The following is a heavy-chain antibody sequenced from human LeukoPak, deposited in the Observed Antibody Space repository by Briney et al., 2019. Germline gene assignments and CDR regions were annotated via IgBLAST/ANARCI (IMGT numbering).Heavy chain of an antibody. Sequence: GGSLRLSCAASGFTFSSYAMHWVRQAPGKGLEWVAVILYDGYNKYYVESVKGRFTISRDNSKNTLYLQMNNLRAEDTAVYYCARDDIAVGGPDFDYWGQGTLVTVSS. CDR3: ARDDIAVGGPDFDY. CDR1: GFTFSSYA. CDR2: ILYDGYNK. D-gene: IGHD6-19*01. V-gene: IGHV3-30-3*01. J-gene: IGHJ4*02.